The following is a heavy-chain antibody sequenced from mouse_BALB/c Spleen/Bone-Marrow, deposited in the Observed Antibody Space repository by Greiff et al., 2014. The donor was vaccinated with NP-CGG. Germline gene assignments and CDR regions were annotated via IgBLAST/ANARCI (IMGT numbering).Heavy chain of an antibody. CDR3: ASYRYAWYFDV. Sequence: EVKLQESGAELVKPGASVKLSCTASGFNIKDTYTHWVKQRPEQGLEWIGRIDPANGNTKYDPKFQGKATITADTSSNTAYLQLSSLTSEDTAVYYCASYRYAWYFDVWGAGTTVTVSS. CDR2: IDPANGNT. J-gene: IGHJ1*01. V-gene: IGHV14-3*02. D-gene: IGHD2-14*01. CDR1: GFNIKDTY.